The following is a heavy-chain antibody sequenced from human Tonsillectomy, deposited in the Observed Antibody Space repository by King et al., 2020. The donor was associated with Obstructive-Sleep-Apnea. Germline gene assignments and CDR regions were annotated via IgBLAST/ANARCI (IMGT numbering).Heavy chain of an antibody. V-gene: IGHV4-31*03. CDR1: DGSISSGGYY. J-gene: IGHJ4*02. CDR2: IQGSGNT. CDR3: AILHPFDY. Sequence: QLQESGPGLVKPSQTLSLTCTVSDGSISSGGYYWSWVRQQPGKGLEWIGYIQGSGNTYYTPSLKSRVTISLDTSWKQYSLRLTSVTAADTAVYYCAILHPFDYWGQGTLVTVSS.